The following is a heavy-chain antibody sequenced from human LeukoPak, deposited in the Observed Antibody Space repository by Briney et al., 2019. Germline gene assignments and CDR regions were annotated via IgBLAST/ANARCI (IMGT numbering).Heavy chain of an antibody. V-gene: IGHV1-69*06. CDR2: IIPFFGTA. D-gene: IGHD6-19*01. J-gene: IGHJ4*02. Sequence: SSVNVSCKSSVGTFSSYAISWVRQAPGQGLEWMGGIIPFFGTANYAQKFQGRVTITADKSTSTAYMELSSLRSEDTAVYYCARGVAVAGTIDRSVFPYYFDYWGQGTLVTVSP. CDR1: VGTFSSYA. CDR3: ARGVAVAGTIDRSVFPYYFDY.